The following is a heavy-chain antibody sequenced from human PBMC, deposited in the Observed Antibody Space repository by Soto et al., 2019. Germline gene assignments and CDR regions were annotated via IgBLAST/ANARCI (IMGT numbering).Heavy chain of an antibody. J-gene: IGHJ4*01. V-gene: IGHV4-59*01. CDR3: AKYTGYESLFYFDS. CDR2: IFYAGAI. Sequence: SETLSLTCIVSGGSISSDYWGWIRQPPGKGLEWIGYIFYAGAINYNPSLKSRVTISIDASEKQFSLNLTSVTSADTAFYYCAKYTGYESLFYFDSWGRGLQVTVSS. CDR1: GGSISSDY. D-gene: IGHD5-12*01.